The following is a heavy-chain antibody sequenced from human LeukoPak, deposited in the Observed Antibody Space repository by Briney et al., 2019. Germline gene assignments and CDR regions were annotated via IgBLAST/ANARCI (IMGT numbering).Heavy chain of an antibody. CDR2: IYHSGST. CDR1: GASISSGGYS. CDR3: ARDQGGYSGYDSYYFDY. V-gene: IGHV4-30-2*01. Sequence: PSETLSLTCAVSGASISSGGYSWSWIRQPPGKGLEWIGYIYHSGSTYYNPSLKSRVTISVDRSKNQFSLKLSSVTAADTAVYYCARDQGGYSGYDSYYFDYWGQGTLVTVSS. D-gene: IGHD5-12*01. J-gene: IGHJ4*02.